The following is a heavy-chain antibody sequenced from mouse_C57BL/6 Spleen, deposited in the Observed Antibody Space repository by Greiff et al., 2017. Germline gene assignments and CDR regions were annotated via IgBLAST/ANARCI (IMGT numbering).Heavy chain of an antibody. V-gene: IGHV1-61*01. CDR3: ARRLRRDWCFDV. D-gene: IGHD2-2*01. CDR2: IYPSDSET. J-gene: IGHJ1*03. CDR1: GYTFTSYW. Sequence: QVQLQQPGAELVRPGSSVKLSCKASGYTFTSYWMDWVKQRPGQGLEWIGNIYPSDSETHYNQKFKDKATLTVDKSSSTAYMQLSSLTSEYSAVYSCARRLRRDWCFDVWDTGTTVTVSS.